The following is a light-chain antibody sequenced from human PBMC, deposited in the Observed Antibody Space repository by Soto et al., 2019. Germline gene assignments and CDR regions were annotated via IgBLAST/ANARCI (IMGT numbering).Light chain of an antibody. V-gene: IGLV2-14*01. J-gene: IGLJ1*01. Sequence: SVLTQPASVSGSPGQSITISCTGTSSDFGGYNYVSWYQQHPGKAPKLMIYEVSNRPSGVSNRFSGSKSGNTASLTISGLQAENEADYYCSSYTSSSTLGYVFGTGTKVTVL. CDR3: SSYTSSSTLGYV. CDR1: SSDFGGYNY. CDR2: EVS.